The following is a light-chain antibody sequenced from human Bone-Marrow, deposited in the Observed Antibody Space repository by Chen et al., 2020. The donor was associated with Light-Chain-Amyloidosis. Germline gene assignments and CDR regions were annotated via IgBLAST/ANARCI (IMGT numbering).Light chain of an antibody. CDR2: KAS. J-gene: IGKJ1*01. CDR3: QQYNIYRT. Sequence: DIQMTQSPSTLSASVGDRVTITCRASQSISSWLAWYQQKPGKAPKLLIYKASSLESGVPSRFSGSGSGTDFTLTISSLQPDDFATYYCQQYNIYRTFGRGIKVEIK. CDR1: QSISSW. V-gene: IGKV1-5*03.